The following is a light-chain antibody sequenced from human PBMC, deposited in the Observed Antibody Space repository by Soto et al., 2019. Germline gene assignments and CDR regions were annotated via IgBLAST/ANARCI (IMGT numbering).Light chain of an antibody. CDR1: SSNIGAGYD. CDR3: QTYDNSLSGSKV. Sequence: QSVLTQPPSVSGAPGQRVTISCTGSSSNIGAGYDVHWYQQFPGKAPKLLLYGNTNRPSGVPDRFSGSKSGTSASLAITGLQAEDEADYYCQTYDNSLSGSKVFGGGTQLTVL. V-gene: IGLV1-40*01. J-gene: IGLJ2*01. CDR2: GNT.